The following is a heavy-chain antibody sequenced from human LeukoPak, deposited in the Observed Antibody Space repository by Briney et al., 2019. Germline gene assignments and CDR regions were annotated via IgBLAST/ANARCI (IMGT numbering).Heavy chain of an antibody. J-gene: IGHJ4*02. CDR1: GFTFGDYV. Sequence: GGSLRLSCTASGFTFGDYVMSWVRQAPGKGLEWVGFIRSKAYGGTTKNAASVKGRFTISRDDSRSIAYLQMNSLKTEDTAVYYCTRYYDSSGPLFDYWGQGTLVTVSS. CDR3: TRYYDSSGPLFDY. D-gene: IGHD3-22*01. CDR2: IRSKAYGGTT. V-gene: IGHV3-49*04.